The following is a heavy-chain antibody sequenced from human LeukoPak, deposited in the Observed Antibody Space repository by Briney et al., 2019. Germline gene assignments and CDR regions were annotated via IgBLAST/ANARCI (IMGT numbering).Heavy chain of an antibody. CDR3: AKDSYGGYNDFGIDS. D-gene: IGHD5-12*01. CDR1: GFMFRDYW. J-gene: IGHJ4*02. CDR2: INGDGSYT. V-gene: IGHV3-74*03. Sequence: PGRSLRLSCAASGFMFRDYWFHWVRQAPGKELVWVARINGDGSYTPYADSVRGRFTISRDNSKNTVYLQMDSLRPEDTAIYYCAKDSYGGYNDFGIDSWGQGTLVSVSS.